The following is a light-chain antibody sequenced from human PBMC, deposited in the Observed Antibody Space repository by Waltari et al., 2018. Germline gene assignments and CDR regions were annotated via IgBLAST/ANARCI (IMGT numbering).Light chain of an antibody. CDR1: QSLLYVSNNKNY. V-gene: IGKV4-1*01. J-gene: IGKJ1*01. Sequence: IVMTQSPDSLAVLLGESATIGRRSSQSLLYVSNNKNYLAWYQQKPGQPPKLLISWASTRESGVPDRFSGSGSGTDFTLTISRLQAADVAVYYCQQYYSTPRTFGQGTRVEIK. CDR3: QQYYSTPRT. CDR2: WAS.